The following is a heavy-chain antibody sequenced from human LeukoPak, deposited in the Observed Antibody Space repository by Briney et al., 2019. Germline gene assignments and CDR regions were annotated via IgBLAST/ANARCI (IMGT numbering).Heavy chain of an antibody. CDR3: AKDVVGAEGSFEM. D-gene: IGHD1-26*01. CDR1: GFIFSNNY. CDR2: IYRDGST. V-gene: IGHV3-53*01. J-gene: IGHJ3*02. Sequence: GGSLRLSCAASGFIFSNNYMNWVRQAPGKGVEWVSIIYRDGSTYYSDSVQGRFTVSRDNSQNTLYLQMHSLRTEDTAIYYCAKDVVGAEGSFEMWGQGTMVTVSS.